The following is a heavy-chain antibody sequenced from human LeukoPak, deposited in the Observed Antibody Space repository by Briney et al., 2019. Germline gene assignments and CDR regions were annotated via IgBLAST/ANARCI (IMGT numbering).Heavy chain of an antibody. CDR1: GFTFSDSA. Sequence: GGSLRLSCAASGFTFSDSAMHWVRQASGKGLEWVGRIRNKAKSYATAYAASVKGRFTISRDDSKNTAYLQMNSLKTEDTAVYYCTHYYDSSGYNGAFDIWGQGTMVTVSS. D-gene: IGHD3-22*01. CDR2: IRNKAKSYAT. V-gene: IGHV3-73*01. J-gene: IGHJ3*02. CDR3: THYYDSSGYNGAFDI.